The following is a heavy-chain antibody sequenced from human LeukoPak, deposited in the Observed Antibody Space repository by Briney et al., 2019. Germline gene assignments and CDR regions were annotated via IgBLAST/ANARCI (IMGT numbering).Heavy chain of an antibody. J-gene: IGHJ3*02. CDR1: GFTFTSYG. CDR2: IRYDGTNK. CDR3: AGVDAAMPDAFDI. V-gene: IGHV3-30*02. Sequence: GGSLRLSCAASGFTFTSYGMHWVRQAPGKGLEWVAFIRYDGTNKYSADSVKGRFTISRDNSKNTLYLQMNSLRADDTAVYYCAGVDAAMPDAFDIWGQGTTVTVSS. D-gene: IGHD5-18*01.